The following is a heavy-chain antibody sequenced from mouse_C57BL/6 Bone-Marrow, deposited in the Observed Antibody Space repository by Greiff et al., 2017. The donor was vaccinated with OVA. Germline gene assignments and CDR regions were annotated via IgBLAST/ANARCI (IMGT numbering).Heavy chain of an antibody. V-gene: IGHV1-78*01. J-gene: IGHJ1*03. D-gene: IGHD1-1*01. CDR2: IYPRDGST. Sequence: QVQLQQSDAELVKPGASVKISCKASGYTFTDHTIHWMKQRPEQGLEWIGYIYPRDGSTKYNEKFKGKATLTADKSSSTAYMQLNSLTSEDSAVYFCERRAYDYGSSDGYFDVWGTGTTVTVSS. CDR3: ERRAYDYGSSDGYFDV. CDR1: GYTFTDHT.